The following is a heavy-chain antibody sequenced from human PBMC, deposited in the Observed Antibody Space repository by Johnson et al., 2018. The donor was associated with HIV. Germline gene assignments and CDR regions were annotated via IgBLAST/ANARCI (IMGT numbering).Heavy chain of an antibody. V-gene: IGHV3-74*02. CDR2: ISGDGSSS. J-gene: IGHJ3*01. CDR3: ARAQLLADDGCND. Sequence: VQLVESGGGVVPPGGSLRLSCEVSGFTISTFWMHWVRQVPGPGLMWVSRISGDGSSSSYADSVKGRFTISRDNAKNTLDLQLNRLRVEDTAIYYCARAQLLADDGCNDGGQGTIVTVSS. CDR1: GFTISTFW. D-gene: IGHD6-6*01.